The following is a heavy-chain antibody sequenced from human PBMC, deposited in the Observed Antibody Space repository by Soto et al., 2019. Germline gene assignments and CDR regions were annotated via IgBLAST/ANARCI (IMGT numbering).Heavy chain of an antibody. J-gene: IGHJ4*02. V-gene: IGHV3-23*01. Sequence: GSLRLSCGASGFTFKNSDMTWVRQAPGQGLEYVSSVSGSGSDTYYAASVKGRFTISRDNSRNMLYLQMNSLRVEDTAVYYCAKGVVDRGIDSWGQGTVDTVSS. CDR1: GFTFKNSD. CDR2: VSGSGSDT. CDR3: AKGVVDRGIDS. D-gene: IGHD3-16*02.